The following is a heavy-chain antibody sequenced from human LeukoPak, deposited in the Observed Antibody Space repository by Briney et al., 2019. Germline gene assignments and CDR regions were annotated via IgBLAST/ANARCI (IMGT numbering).Heavy chain of an antibody. Sequence: GGSLRLSCAASGFIFSSYSMSWLRQAPGKGLEWVSVITGSGGNTYYADSVKGQFTISKDNSKNTVYLQMSSLRVDDTAVYYCAKAASSSWPSYYYGMDVWGQGTTVTVSS. D-gene: IGHD6-13*01. CDR3: AKAASSSWPSYYYGMDV. CDR1: GFIFSSYS. V-gene: IGHV3-23*01. CDR2: ITGSGGNT. J-gene: IGHJ6*02.